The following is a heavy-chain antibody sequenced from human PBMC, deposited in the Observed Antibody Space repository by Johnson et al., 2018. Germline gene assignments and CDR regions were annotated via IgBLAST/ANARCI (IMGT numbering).Heavy chain of an antibody. CDR1: GFTVSSNY. J-gene: IGHJ3*02. V-gene: IGHV3-66*02. CDR3: SRHRGGTYGHAFDI. CDR2: IYNGGST. D-gene: IGHD2-15*01. Sequence: VQLQASGGGLVQPGGSXRLSCAASGFTVSSNYMSWVRQAPGKGLEWVSVIYNGGSTYYADSVKGRFTISRDNSKNTVYLQMNSLRAEDTAVYYCSRHRGGTYGHAFDIWGQGTMVTVSS.